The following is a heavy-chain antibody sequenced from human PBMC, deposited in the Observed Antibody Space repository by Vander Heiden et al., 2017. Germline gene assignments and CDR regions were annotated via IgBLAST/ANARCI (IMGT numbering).Heavy chain of an antibody. CDR2: IKSNTDGGTT. D-gene: IGHD3-10*01. CDR3: TTDSRVTGRKFDP. V-gene: IGHV3-15*01. J-gene: IGHJ5*02. Sequence: VQLVESGGGLVKPGGSLRLSCAASGVTVGNAWMTWVRQRPGKGLEWVGRIKSNTDGGTTDYAAPVKGRFTISRDDAQNTLDLQMNNLQTEDTAVYYCTTDSRVTGRKFDPWGQGTLVSVSS. CDR1: GVTVGNAW.